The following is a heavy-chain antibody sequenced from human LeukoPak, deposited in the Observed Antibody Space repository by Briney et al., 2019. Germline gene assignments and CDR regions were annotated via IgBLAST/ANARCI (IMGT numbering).Heavy chain of an antibody. V-gene: IGHV4-39*01. D-gene: IGHD5-18*01. Sequence: SETLSLTCTVSGGSISSSSYYWGWIRQPPGKGLEWIGSIYYTGSAYYNPSLISRVTMSVDTSKNQFSLRLSSVTAADTAVYSCARHPERYSYFDYWGQGTLVTVSS. CDR1: GGSISSSSYY. J-gene: IGHJ4*02. CDR3: ARHPERYSYFDY. CDR2: IYYTGSA.